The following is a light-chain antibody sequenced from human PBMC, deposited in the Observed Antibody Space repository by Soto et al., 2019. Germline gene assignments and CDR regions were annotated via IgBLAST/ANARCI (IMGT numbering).Light chain of an antibody. CDR3: QQYKDWPPYT. CDR2: AAS. V-gene: IGKV3-15*01. J-gene: IGKJ2*01. Sequence: EIVMTQSPVTLSVSPGGSATLSCRASQSVSSALAWYQQKPGQSPRLLIYAASTRATGVPARFSGSGSGTDFTLTISSLQSEDFAVYYCQQYKDWPPYTFGQGTKLEI. CDR1: QSVSSA.